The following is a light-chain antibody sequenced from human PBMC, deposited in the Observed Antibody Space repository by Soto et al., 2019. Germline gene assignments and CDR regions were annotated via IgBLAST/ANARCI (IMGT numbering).Light chain of an antibody. CDR1: QSVSSSY. CDR3: QQYGSSPPWT. CDR2: GAS. V-gene: IGKV3-20*01. Sequence: EIVLTQSPGTLSLSPGERATLSCRASQSVSSSYLAWYQQKPGQAPRLLIYGASSRATGIPDRFSGSGSGTDFPLTISRQEPEDFAVYYCQQYGSSPPWTFGQGTKVEIK. J-gene: IGKJ1*01.